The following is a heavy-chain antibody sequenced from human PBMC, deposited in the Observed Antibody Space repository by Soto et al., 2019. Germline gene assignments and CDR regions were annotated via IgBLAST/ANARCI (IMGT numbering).Heavy chain of an antibody. CDR2: IYYSGST. V-gene: IGHV4-39*01. CDR3: AGSQAGYDFCICYAITLPYYMDV. Sequence: SETLSLTCTVSGGSISSSSYYWGWIRQPPGKGLEWIGSIYYSGSTYYNPSLKSRVTISVDTSKNQFSLKLSSVTAADTAVYYRAGSQAGYDFCICYAITLPYYMDVCGKVNTVTVSS. CDR1: GGSISSSSYY. D-gene: IGHD3-3*01. J-gene: IGHJ6*03.